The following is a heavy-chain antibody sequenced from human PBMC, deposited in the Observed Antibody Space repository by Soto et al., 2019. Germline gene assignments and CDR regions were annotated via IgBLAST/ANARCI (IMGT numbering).Heavy chain of an antibody. V-gene: IGHV3-66*01. CDR1: GFTVSSNY. D-gene: IGHD3-3*01. Sequence: EVPLVESGGGLVQPGGSLRLSCAASGFTVSSNYMSWVRQAPGKGLEWASVIYGAGSTYYADSVKGRFTISRDNSKNTLYLQMNRLRAEDTGVYYCARDRSTIYACDIWGQGTMVTVSS. CDR2: IYGAGST. CDR3: ARDRSTIYACDI. J-gene: IGHJ3*02.